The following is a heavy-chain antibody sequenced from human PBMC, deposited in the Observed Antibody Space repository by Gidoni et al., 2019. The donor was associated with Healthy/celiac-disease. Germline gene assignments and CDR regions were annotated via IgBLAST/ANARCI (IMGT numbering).Heavy chain of an antibody. J-gene: IGHJ3*02. CDR1: GGSISSYY. D-gene: IGHD2-2*02. CDR3: ARHSSDIVVVPAAIPWLFGAFDI. CDR2: IYYSGST. V-gene: IGHV4-59*08. Sequence: QVQLQESGPGLVKPSETLSLTCTVSGGSISSYYWSWIRQPPGKGLEWIGYIYYSGSTNYNPSLKSRVTISVDTSKNQFSLKLSSVTAADTAVYYCARHSSDIVVVPAAIPWLFGAFDIWGQGTMVTVSS.